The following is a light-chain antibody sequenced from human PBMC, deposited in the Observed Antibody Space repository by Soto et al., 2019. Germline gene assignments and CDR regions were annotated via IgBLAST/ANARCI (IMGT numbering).Light chain of an antibody. J-gene: IGKJ5*01. CDR2: DVS. Sequence: EILITQPAAPFALSPGASTTLSCRASQNISSYLIWYQQKPGQAPRLLIYDVSNRATGIPARFSGSGSGTDFTLTISSLQPEDFATYYCQQTYTTPEITFGQGTRLAI. CDR3: QQTYTTPEIT. CDR1: QNISSY. V-gene: IGKV3-11*01.